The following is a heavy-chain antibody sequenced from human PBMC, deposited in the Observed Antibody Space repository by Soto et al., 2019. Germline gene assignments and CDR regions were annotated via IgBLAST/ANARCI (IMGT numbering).Heavy chain of an antibody. V-gene: IGHV3-21*01. CDR1: GFTFSSYS. J-gene: IGHJ4*02. CDR3: ARDRGYGDYGGQIEY. CDR2: ISSSSSYI. D-gene: IGHD4-17*01. Sequence: GGSLRLSCAASGFTFSSYSMNCVRQAPGKGLEWVSSISSSSSYIYYADSVKGRFTISRDNAKNSPYLQMNSLRVEDTAVYYCARDRGYGDYGGQIEYWGQGTLVTLSS.